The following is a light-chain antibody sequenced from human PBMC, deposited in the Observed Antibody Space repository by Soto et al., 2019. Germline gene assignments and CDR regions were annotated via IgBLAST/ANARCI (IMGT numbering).Light chain of an antibody. V-gene: IGKV3-20*01. CDR3: QQYTWPPRT. CDR2: GAS. CDR1: QSIGGNY. J-gene: IGKJ1*01. Sequence: IVLTQSPGTLSLSPGERATLSCRASQSIGGNYLAWYQQKPGQAPRFLIYGASSRATGIPDRFSGSGSGTDFTLTISRLEPEDFAVYYCQQYTWPPRTFGQGTKVEIK.